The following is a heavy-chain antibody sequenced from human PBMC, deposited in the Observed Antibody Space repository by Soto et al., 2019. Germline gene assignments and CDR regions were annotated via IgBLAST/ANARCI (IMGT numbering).Heavy chain of an antibody. J-gene: IGHJ4*02. CDR3: ARGTYDFWSGYYGYFDY. V-gene: IGHV3-33*01. CDR2: IWYDVSNK. Sequence: GGSLRLSCAASGFTFSSYGMHWVRQAPGKGLEWVAVIWYDVSNKYYADSVKGRFTISRDNSKNTLYLQMNSLRAEDTAVYYCARGTYDFWSGYYGYFDYWGQGTLVTVSS. CDR1: GFTFSSYG. D-gene: IGHD3-3*01.